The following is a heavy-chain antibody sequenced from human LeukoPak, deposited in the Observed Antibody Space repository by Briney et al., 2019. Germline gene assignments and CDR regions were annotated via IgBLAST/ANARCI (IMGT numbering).Heavy chain of an antibody. J-gene: IGHJ4*02. CDR2: INPNSGGT. CDR3: ARAMGLGYCSSTSCHKGDFDY. V-gene: IGHV1-2*06. CDR1: GYTFTGYY. D-gene: IGHD2-2*02. Sequence: ASVKVSCKASGYTFTGYYMHWVRQAPGQGLEWMGRINPNSGGTNYAQKFQGRVTMTRDTSISTAYMELSRLRSDDTAVYYCARAMGLGYCSSTSCHKGDFDYWGQGTLVTVSS.